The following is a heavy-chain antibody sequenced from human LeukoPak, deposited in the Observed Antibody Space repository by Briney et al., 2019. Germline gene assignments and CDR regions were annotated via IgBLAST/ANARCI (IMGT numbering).Heavy chain of an antibody. CDR3: ARGYSSSWYEGY. Sequence: GGSLRVYCAASGFTFNSYGMHWVRQAPGKGLERVAFIGYDGSNKYYADSVKGRFTMSRDNSKNTLYLQMNSLRAEDTAVYYCARGYSSSWYEGYWGQGTLVTVSS. J-gene: IGHJ4*02. V-gene: IGHV3-30*02. D-gene: IGHD6-13*01. CDR2: IGYDGSNK. CDR1: GFTFNSYG.